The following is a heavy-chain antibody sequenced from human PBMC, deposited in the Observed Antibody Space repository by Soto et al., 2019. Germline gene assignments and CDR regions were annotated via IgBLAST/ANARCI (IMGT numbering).Heavy chain of an antibody. J-gene: IGHJ3*02. CDR3: AKDGAFDI. CDR2: ISGSGGST. Sequence: GESLKISCAASGFTFSSYAMSWVRQAPGKGLEWVSAISGSGGSTYYADSVKGRFTISRDNSKNTLYLQMNSLRAEDMAVYYCAKDGAFDIWGQGTMVTVSS. CDR1: GFTFSSYA. V-gene: IGHV3-23*01.